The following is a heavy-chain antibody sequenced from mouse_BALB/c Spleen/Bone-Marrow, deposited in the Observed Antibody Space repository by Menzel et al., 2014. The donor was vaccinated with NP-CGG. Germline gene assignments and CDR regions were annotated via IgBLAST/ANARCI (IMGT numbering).Heavy chain of an antibody. V-gene: IGHV14-3*02. D-gene: IGHD1-1*01. CDR3: ANYYYGSSLFAY. J-gene: IGHJ3*01. CDR2: IDPANGNT. Sequence: EVQGVESGAELVKSGASVKLSCTASGFNIKDTYMHLVKQRPEQGLEWIGRIDPANGNTKYDPKFQGKATIPADTPSNTTYLQLSSLTSEDAAVYYCANYYYGSSLFAYWGQGTLVTVSA. CDR1: GFNIKDTY.